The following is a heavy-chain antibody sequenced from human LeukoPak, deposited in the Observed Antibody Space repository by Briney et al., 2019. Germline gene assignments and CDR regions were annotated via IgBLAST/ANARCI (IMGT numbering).Heavy chain of an antibody. V-gene: IGHV4-39*07. Sequence: SETLSLTCTVSGGSISSSSYYWGWIRQPPGKGLEWIVSIYYSGSTYYNPSLKSRVTISVDTSKNQFSLKLSSVTAADTAVYYCARDSHNCSGGSCYLDYWGQGTLVTVSS. CDR2: IYYSGST. CDR3: ARDSHNCSGGSCYLDY. CDR1: GGSISSSSYY. D-gene: IGHD2-15*01. J-gene: IGHJ4*02.